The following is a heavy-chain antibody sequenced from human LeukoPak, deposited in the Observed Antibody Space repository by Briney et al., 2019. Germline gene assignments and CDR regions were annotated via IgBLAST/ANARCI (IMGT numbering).Heavy chain of an antibody. Sequence: SETLSLTCTVSGGSISSYYWSWIRQPPGKGLEWVGYIYYSGSTNYNPSLKSRVTISVDPSKNQFSLKLSSVTAADTAVYYCARASIAARPRYFDYWGQGTLVTVSS. CDR3: ARASIAARPRYFDY. J-gene: IGHJ4*02. CDR2: IYYSGST. CDR1: GGSISSYY. V-gene: IGHV4-59*01. D-gene: IGHD6-6*01.